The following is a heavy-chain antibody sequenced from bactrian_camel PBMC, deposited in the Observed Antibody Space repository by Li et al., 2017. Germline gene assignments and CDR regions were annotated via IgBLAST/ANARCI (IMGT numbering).Heavy chain of an antibody. CDR2: MYTGGGDST. D-gene: IGHD4*01. CDR3: AANSVCLPATIATVDSVTEYGY. Sequence: HVQLVESGGGSVQAGGSLKLSCRVSRHTIGTYCMGWFRQAPGKEREAVANMYTGGGDSTYYADSVKGRFTISKDYAKNTLYLQMDSLKPEDTAMYYCAANSVCLPATIATVDSVTEYGYWGQGTQVTVS. CDR1: RHTIGTYC. V-gene: IGHV3-3*01. J-gene: IGHJ4*01.